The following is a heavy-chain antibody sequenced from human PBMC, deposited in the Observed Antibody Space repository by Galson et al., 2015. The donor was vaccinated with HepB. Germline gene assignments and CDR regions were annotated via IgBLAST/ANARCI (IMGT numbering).Heavy chain of an antibody. CDR1: GFTFSSYW. Sequence: SLRLSCAASGFTFSSYWMHWVRQAPGKGLAWVSRINSDGSSTSYADSVKGRFTISRDNAKNTLYLQMNSLRAEDAAVYYCARGGIAAYYGMDVWGQGTTVTVSS. D-gene: IGHD6-13*01. CDR2: INSDGSST. V-gene: IGHV3-74*01. J-gene: IGHJ6*02. CDR3: ARGGIAAYYGMDV.